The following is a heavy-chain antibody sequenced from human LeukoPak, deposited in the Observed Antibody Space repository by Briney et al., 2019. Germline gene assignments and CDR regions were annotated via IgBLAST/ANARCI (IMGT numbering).Heavy chain of an antibody. D-gene: IGHD3-10*01. CDR2: IYHSGST. CDR1: GYSISSGYY. Sequence: SETLSLTCTVSGYSISSGYYWGWIRQPPGKGLEWIGSIYHSGSTYYNPSLKSRVTISVDTSKNQFSLKLSSVTAADTAVYYCARSQYGSGSYYKIWGQGTLVTVSS. V-gene: IGHV4-38-2*02. CDR3: ARSQYGSGSYYKI. J-gene: IGHJ4*02.